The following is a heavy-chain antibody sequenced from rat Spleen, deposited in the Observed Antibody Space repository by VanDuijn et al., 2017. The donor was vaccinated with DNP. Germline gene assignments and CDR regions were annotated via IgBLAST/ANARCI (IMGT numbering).Heavy chain of an antibody. CDR3: THNIGTTNPFDY. J-gene: IGHJ2*01. V-gene: IGHV5-31*01. CDR2: ITNTGGST. CDR1: GFTFNNYW. D-gene: IGHD1-5*01. Sequence: EVQLVESGGGLVQPGRSLKLSCVASGFTFNNYWMTWIRQAPGKGLEWVASITNTGGSTYYPDSVKGRFTISRDNAKSTLYLQMNSLRSEDTATYYCTHNIGTTNPFDYWGQGVMVTVSS.